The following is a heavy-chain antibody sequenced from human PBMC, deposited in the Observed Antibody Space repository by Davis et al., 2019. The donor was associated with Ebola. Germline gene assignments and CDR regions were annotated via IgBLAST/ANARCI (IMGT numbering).Heavy chain of an antibody. V-gene: IGHV1-2*04. CDR1: GYTFTSYG. J-gene: IGHJ4*02. CDR2: INPNSGGT. D-gene: IGHD4-11*01. CDR3: ARDLGTVNDY. Sequence: ASVKVSCKASGYTFTSYGISWVRQAPGQGLEWMGWINPNSGGTNYAPKFQGWVTITRDMSTSTAYMELSSLRSEDTAVYYCARDLGTVNDYWGQGTLVTVSS.